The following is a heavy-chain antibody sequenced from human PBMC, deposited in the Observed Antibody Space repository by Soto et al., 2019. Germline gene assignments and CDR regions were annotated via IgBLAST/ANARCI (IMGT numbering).Heavy chain of an antibody. V-gene: IGHV1-18*01. Sequence: QVQLVQSGAEVKKPGASVKVSCKASGYTFTSYGISWVRQAPGQGLEWMGWISAYNGNTSYAQKLQGRVTMTTDTSTSTAYMELRSLRSDDTAVYYCARDRSGDSSGYSALYYYYGMDVWGQGTTVTVSS. CDR1: GYTFTSYG. D-gene: IGHD3-22*01. CDR2: ISAYNGNT. CDR3: ARDRSGDSSGYSALYYYYGMDV. J-gene: IGHJ6*02.